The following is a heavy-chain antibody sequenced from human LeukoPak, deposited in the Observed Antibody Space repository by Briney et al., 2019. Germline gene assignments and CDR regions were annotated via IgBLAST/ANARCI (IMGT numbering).Heavy chain of an antibody. V-gene: IGHV3-30*04. D-gene: IGHD3-22*01. CDR1: GFTFISYA. Sequence: PGGSLRLSCAASGFTFISYAMHWVRQAPGKGLEWVAVISYDGSNKYYADSVKGRFTISRDNSKSTLYLQMTSLRAEDTAVYYCARDTDDSSGYYFGYWGQGTLVTVSS. J-gene: IGHJ4*02. CDR2: ISYDGSNK. CDR3: ARDTDDSSGYYFGY.